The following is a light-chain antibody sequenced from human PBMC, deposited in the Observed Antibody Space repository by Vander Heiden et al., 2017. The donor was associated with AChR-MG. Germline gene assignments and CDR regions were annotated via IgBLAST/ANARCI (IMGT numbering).Light chain of an antibody. CDR2: LNSDGSH. Sequence: QLVLTQSPSASASLGASVKLTCTLGSGHSSYAIAWHQQQPEKGPRYLMKLNSDGSHSKGDGIPDRFSGSSPGAERYLTISSLQSEDEADYYCQTWGTGIWVFGGGTKLTVL. CDR1: SGHSSYA. CDR3: QTWGTGIWV. J-gene: IGLJ3*02. V-gene: IGLV4-69*01.